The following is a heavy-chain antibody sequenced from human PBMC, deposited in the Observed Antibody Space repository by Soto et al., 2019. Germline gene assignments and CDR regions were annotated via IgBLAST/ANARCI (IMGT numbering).Heavy chain of an antibody. D-gene: IGHD2-21*02. CDR1: GFTFSSYS. J-gene: IGHJ6*02. CDR3: ARERLNCGGDCYSGYYYGMDV. Sequence: EVQLVESGGGLVKPGGSLRLSCAASGFTFSSYSMNWVRQAPGKGLEWVSSISSSSSYIYYADSVKGRFTISRDNAKNSLYLQKNSLRAEETAVYYCARERLNCGGDCYSGYYYGMDVWGQGTTVTVSS. V-gene: IGHV3-21*01. CDR2: ISSSSSYI.